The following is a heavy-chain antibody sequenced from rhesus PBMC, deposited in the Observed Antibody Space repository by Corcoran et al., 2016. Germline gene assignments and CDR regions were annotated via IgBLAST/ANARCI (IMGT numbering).Heavy chain of an antibody. Sequence: QMQLQESGPGLVKPSETLSLTCDVSGGSISGYYWTWIRQPPGKGLEWIGNIEAKTAGTNYNPSLRSRVTISKDTSKNQFSLKLSSVTAADTAVYYCASLFSLYYNRLDVWGPGVLVTVSS. J-gene: IGHJ5-1*01. CDR1: GGSISGYY. V-gene: IGHV4-81*01. CDR2: IEAKTAGT. D-gene: IGHD2-2*01. CDR3: ASLFSLYYNRLDV.